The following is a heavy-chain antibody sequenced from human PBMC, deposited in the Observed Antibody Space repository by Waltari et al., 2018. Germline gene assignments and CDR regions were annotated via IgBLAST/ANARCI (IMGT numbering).Heavy chain of an antibody. CDR2: IIPVFGTT. V-gene: IGHV1-69*13. J-gene: IGHJ3*01. CDR3: ARGGYYYDLSGHYSGAFDS. Sequence: QVHLVQSGAEVKKPGSSVKVSCKDSGGSFTSYDVSWVRQAPGQGLEWMGRIIPVFGTTNYAQKFQGRVTISADKSTNTAYMDLDSLKLEDTAVYYCARGGYYYDLSGHYSGAFDSWGQGTMVTVSS. D-gene: IGHD3-22*01. CDR1: GGSFTSYD.